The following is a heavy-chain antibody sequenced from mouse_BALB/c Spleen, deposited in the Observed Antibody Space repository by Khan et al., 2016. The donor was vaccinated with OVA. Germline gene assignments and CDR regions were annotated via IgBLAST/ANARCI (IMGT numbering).Heavy chain of an antibody. CDR3: SRGNYYGYYFDY. CDR2: ISYSGVT. J-gene: IGHJ2*01. D-gene: IGHD1-1*01. Sequence: EVKLLESGPGLVKPSQSLSLTCTVTGYSITSGYAWNWIRQFPGNKLEWMGYISYSGVTSYTPSLKSRISITRYTSKNQFFLQLNSVTTEDTATYYCSRGNYYGYYFDYWGQGTTLTVSS. CDR1: GYSITSGYA. V-gene: IGHV3-2*02.